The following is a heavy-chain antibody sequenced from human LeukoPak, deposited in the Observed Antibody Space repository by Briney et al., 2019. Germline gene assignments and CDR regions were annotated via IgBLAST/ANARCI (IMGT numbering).Heavy chain of an antibody. CDR3: ARVWGDCFHMDV. V-gene: IGHV1-2*02. CDR2: INPNSGGT. J-gene: IGHJ6*03. Sequence: GASVKVSCKASGYTFTVYYIYWVRQAPGQGLEWMGWINPNSGGTNYAQKFQGRVTMTRDTSISTAYMELSRLRSDDTAVYYCARVWGDCFHMDVWGKGTTVTVSS. CDR1: GYTFTVYY. D-gene: IGHD2-21*02.